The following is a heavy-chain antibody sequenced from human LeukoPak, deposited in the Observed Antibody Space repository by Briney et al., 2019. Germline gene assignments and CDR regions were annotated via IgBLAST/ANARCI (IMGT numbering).Heavy chain of an antibody. CDR1: GGSISSSSYY. Sequence: SETLSLTCTVSGGSISSSSYYWGWIRQPPGKGLEWIGSIYYSGSTYYNPSLKSRVTISVDTSKNQFSQKLSSVTAADTAVYYCARGGSNPFDYWGQGTLVTVSS. CDR3: ARGGSNPFDY. D-gene: IGHD1-14*01. CDR2: IYYSGST. V-gene: IGHV4-39*07. J-gene: IGHJ4*02.